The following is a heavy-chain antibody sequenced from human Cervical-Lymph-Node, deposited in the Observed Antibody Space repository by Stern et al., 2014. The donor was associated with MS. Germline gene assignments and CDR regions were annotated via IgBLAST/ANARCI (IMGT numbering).Heavy chain of an antibody. J-gene: IGHJ4*02. CDR2: VRGKANGHAT. CDR3: TTDGSGWSY. V-gene: IGHV3-73*01. D-gene: IGHD6-19*01. CDR1: GFTFSASA. Sequence: EVQLVESGGGLVQPGGSLKLSCATSGFTFSASAMHWVRQASGKGLEWVGRVRGKANGHATTYAASVKGRFTISRDDSKNTAYLQMNILRTEDTAVYYCTTDGSGWSYWGQGTLVTVSS.